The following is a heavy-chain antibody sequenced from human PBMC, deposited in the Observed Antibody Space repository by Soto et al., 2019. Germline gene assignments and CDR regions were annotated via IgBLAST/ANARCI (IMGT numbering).Heavy chain of an antibody. CDR1: GFTFSSYG. CDR3: ARGNEAAAGSMSSPTYYFDY. J-gene: IGHJ4*02. CDR2: IWYDGSNK. D-gene: IGHD6-13*01. V-gene: IGHV3-33*01. Sequence: GGSLRLFCAASGFTFSSYGMHWVRQAPGKGLEWVAVIWYDGSNKYYADSVKGRFTISRDNSKNTLYLQMNSLRAEDTAVYYCARGNEAAAGSMSSPTYYFDYWGQGTLVTVSS.